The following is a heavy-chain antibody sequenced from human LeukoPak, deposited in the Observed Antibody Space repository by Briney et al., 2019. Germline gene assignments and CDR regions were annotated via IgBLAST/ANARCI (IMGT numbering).Heavy chain of an antibody. CDR3: ARGPHPYTSGWYHFDY. J-gene: IGHJ4*02. CDR2: ISSSGSTK. CDR1: EFTFSSYE. V-gene: IGHV3-48*03. Sequence: GGSLRLSCAASEFTFSSYEMNWVRQAPGKGLEWVSYISSSGSTKYYADSVKDRFTISRDNAKNSLYLQMNSLRVEDTALYYCARGPHPYTSGWYHFDYWGQGTLVTVSS. D-gene: IGHD6-19*01.